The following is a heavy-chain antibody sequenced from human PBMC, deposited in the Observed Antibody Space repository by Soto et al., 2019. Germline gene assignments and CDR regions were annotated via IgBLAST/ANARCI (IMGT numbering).Heavy chain of an antibody. J-gene: IGHJ6*02. CDR2: ITPVFGTP. CDR1: GGTFSSYR. Sequence: QVQLVQSGAEVKKPGSSVKVSCKVSGGTFSSYRFSWVRQAPGQGLEWMGGITPVFGTPDYAQKFQGRVTVTADRSTNTAYMELSRLTSEDTAVYYCARDLPSLEVRSYGMDVSGQGTTVTVSS. D-gene: IGHD3-10*01. V-gene: IGHV1-69*06. CDR3: ARDLPSLEVRSYGMDV.